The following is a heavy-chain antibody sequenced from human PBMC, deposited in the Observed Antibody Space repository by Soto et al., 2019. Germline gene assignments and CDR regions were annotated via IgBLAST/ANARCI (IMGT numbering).Heavy chain of an antibody. J-gene: IGHJ4*02. D-gene: IGHD3-3*01. CDR2: INAGNGNT. CDR3: AKGGDDFWSGYRYFDY. Sequence: QVQLVQSGAEVKKPGASVKVSCKASGYTFTSYAMHWVRQAPGQRLEWMGWINAGNGNTKYSQKFQGRVTITRDTSASTAYMELSSLRSEDTAVYYRAKGGDDFWSGYRYFDYWGQGTLVTVSS. V-gene: IGHV1-3*01. CDR1: GYTFTSYA.